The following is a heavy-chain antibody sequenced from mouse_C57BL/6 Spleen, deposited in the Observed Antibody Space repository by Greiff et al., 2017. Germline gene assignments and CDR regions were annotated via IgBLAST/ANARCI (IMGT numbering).Heavy chain of an antibody. Sequence: VQLKESGPGLVKPSQSLSLTCSVTGYSITSGYYWNWIRQFPGNKLEWMGYISYDGSNNYNPSLKNRISITRDTSKNQFFLKLNSVTTEDTATYYCASRSYYFDYWGQGTTLTVSS. CDR1: GYSITSGYY. CDR3: ASRSYYFDY. V-gene: IGHV3-6*01. J-gene: IGHJ2*01. CDR2: ISYDGSN.